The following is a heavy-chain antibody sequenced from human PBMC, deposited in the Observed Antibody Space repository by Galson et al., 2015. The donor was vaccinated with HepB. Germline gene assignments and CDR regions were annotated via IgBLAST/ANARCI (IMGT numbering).Heavy chain of an antibody. Sequence: SLRLSCASPGFSDSSSYMSWVRQAPGKGLEWVSVIYTGGTTYYADSVKGRFTISRHNSKNTLYLQMNSLRPEDTAVYYCARDQGHIAVTGNYYYYGMDVWGQGTTVTVSS. CDR2: IYTGGTT. D-gene: IGHD6-19*01. CDR3: ARDQGHIAVTGNYYYYGMDV. V-gene: IGHV3-53*04. J-gene: IGHJ6*02. CDR1: GFSDSSSY.